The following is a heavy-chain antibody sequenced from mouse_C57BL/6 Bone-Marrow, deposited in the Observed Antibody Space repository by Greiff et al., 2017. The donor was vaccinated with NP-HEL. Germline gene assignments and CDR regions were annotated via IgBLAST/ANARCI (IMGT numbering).Heavy chain of an antibody. D-gene: IGHD1-1*01. CDR1: GYTFTDYY. CDR3: ARGDYYGSSYCYWYFDV. J-gene: IGHJ1*03. CDR2: INPYNGGT. Sequence: EVQLQQSGPVLVKPGASVKMSCKASGYTFTDYYMNWVKQSHGKSLEWIGVINPYNGGTSYNQKFKGKATLTVDKSSSTAYMELNSLTSEDSAVYYCARGDYYGSSYCYWYFDVWGTGTTVTVSS. V-gene: IGHV1-19*01.